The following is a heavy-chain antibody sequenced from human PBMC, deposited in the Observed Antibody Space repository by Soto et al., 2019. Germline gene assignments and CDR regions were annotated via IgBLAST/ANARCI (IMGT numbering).Heavy chain of an antibody. Sequence: GGSLRLSCAASGFTFSSYAMSWVRQAPGKGLEWVSGISGGGGSTYHVDPVKGRFTISSDNSKNTLYLEMNSLRVEDTAVYYCAKAPGSTSKAYFDLWGRGTLVTVSS. CDR3: AKAPGSTSKAYFDL. CDR2: ISGGGGST. D-gene: IGHD1-7*01. J-gene: IGHJ2*01. CDR1: GFTFSSYA. V-gene: IGHV3-23*01.